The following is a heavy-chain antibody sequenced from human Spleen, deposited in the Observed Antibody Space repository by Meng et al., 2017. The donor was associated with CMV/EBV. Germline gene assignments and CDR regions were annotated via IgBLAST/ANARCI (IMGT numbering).Heavy chain of an antibody. V-gene: IGHV3-13*01. CDR2: IDNDGDT. J-gene: IGHJ4*02. CDR3: ARDSSSWYFDY. Sequence: LSCAASGFTFSSYDMHWIRQVPGKGLEWVSTIDNDGDTYYSGSVKGRFTISREDAKNSLYLQMNSLRAEDTAVYYCARDSSSWYFDYWGQGTLVTVSS. D-gene: IGHD6-13*01. CDR1: GFTFSSYD.